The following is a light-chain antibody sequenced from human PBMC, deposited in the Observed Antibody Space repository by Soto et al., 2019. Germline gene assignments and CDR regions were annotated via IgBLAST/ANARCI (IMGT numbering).Light chain of an antibody. CDR2: RDN. CDR1: RSNIGSNY. V-gene: IGLV1-47*01. CDR3: STWDNSLSGL. J-gene: IGLJ3*02. Sequence: QSVLTQPPSASGTPGQRVTISCSGSRSNIGSNYVYWYQQLPGTAPKLLIYRDNQRPSGVPDRFSGSRSGTSASLAISGLPSEDEATYYCSTWDNSLSGLFGGGTKVTVL.